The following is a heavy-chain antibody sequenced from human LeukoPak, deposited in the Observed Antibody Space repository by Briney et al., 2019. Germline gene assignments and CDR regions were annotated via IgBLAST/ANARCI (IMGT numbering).Heavy chain of an antibody. Sequence: ASVKVSCKASGYTFTSYGIGWVRQAPGQGLEWMGWISAYNGNTNYAQKLQGRVTMTTDTSTSTAYMELWSLRSDDTAVYYCARGPLGVFGVVIDPLVGDYWGQGTLVTVSS. CDR1: GYTFTSYG. D-gene: IGHD3-3*01. CDR3: ARGPLGVFGVVIDPLVGDY. J-gene: IGHJ4*02. CDR2: ISAYNGNT. V-gene: IGHV1-18*01.